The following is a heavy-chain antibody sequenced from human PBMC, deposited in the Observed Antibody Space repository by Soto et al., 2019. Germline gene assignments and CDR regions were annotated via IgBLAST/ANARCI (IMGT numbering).Heavy chain of an antibody. V-gene: IGHV3-30*03. Sequence: GGSLRLSCAASGFTFSSYGMHWVRQAPGKGLEWVAVISYDGSNKYYADSVKGRFTIFRDNSKNTLYLQMNSLRAEDTAVYYCARAPDGVKYYDSSGYFYWGQGTLVTVSS. J-gene: IGHJ4*02. CDR3: ARAPDGVKYYDSSGYFY. CDR2: ISYDGSNK. D-gene: IGHD3-22*01. CDR1: GFTFSSYG.